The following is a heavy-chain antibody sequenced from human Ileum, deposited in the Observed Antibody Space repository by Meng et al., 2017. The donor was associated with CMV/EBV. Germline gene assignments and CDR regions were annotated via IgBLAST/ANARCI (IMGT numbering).Heavy chain of an antibody. CDR1: GFTFSSYE. CDR2: ISYSGSTI. CDR3: ARDSTEMATRD. V-gene: IGHV3-48*03. J-gene: IGHJ4*02. Sequence: GESLKISCAASGFTFSSYEMNWVRQAPGKGLEWISYISYSGSTIYYADSVKGRFTISRDNAKNSLYLQMNSLRAEDTAVYYCARDSTEMATRDWGQGTLVTVSS. D-gene: IGHD5-24*01.